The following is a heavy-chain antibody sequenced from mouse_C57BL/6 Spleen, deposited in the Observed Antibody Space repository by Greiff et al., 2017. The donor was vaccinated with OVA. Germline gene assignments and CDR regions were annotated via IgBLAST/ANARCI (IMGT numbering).Heavy chain of an antibody. Sequence: EVQRVESGEGLVKPGGSLKLSCAASGFTFSSYAMSWVRQTPEKRLEWVAYISSGGDYIYYADTVKGRFTISRDNARNTLYLQMSSLKSEDTAMYYCTREPGGREGYFDVWGTGTTVTVSS. CDR3: TREPGGREGYFDV. CDR2: ISSGGDYI. D-gene: IGHD3-3*01. V-gene: IGHV5-9-1*02. J-gene: IGHJ1*03. CDR1: GFTFSSYA.